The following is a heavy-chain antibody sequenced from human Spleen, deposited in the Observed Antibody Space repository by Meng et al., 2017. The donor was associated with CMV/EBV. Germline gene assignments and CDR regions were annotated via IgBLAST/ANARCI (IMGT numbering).Heavy chain of an antibody. CDR3: AREKYYYGSGTLRYFDY. CDR1: GGSFSGYY. J-gene: IGHJ4*02. D-gene: IGHD3-10*01. Sequence: YGGSFSGYYWSWIRQPPGKGLEWIGEINHSGSTNSNPSLKSRVTISVDTSKNQFSLKLSSVTAADTAVYYCAREKYYYGSGTLRYFDYWGQGTLVTVSS. V-gene: IGHV4-34*01. CDR2: INHSGST.